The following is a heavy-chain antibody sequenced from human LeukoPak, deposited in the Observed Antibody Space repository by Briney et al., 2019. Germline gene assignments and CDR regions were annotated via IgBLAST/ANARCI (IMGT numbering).Heavy chain of an antibody. V-gene: IGHV4-38-2*02. Sequence: PSETLSLTCTVSGYSISSGYDWGWIRQPPGKGLEWIGSIDHSGSTYYNPSLKTRVTISADTSKNHFYLKLSSVTAADTAVYYCARGRFLGGTPGWFDPWGQGTLVTVSS. CDR1: GYSISSGYD. J-gene: IGHJ5*02. CDR3: ARGRFLGGTPGWFDP. CDR2: IDHSGST. D-gene: IGHD3-3*01.